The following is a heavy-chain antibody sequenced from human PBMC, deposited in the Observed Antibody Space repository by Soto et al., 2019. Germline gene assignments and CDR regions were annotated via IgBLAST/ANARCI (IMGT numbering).Heavy chain of an antibody. D-gene: IGHD2-21*01. CDR2: FDPEDGET. CDR1: GYTLTELS. CDR3: ATFRLRPYNYHYGMDV. Sequence: ASVKVSCKVSGYTLTELSMHWVRQAPGKGLEWMGGFDPEDGETIYAQKFQGRVTMTEDTSTDPAYMELSSLRSEDTAVYYCATFRLRPYNYHYGMDVWGQVTTVTVSS. V-gene: IGHV1-24*01. J-gene: IGHJ6*02.